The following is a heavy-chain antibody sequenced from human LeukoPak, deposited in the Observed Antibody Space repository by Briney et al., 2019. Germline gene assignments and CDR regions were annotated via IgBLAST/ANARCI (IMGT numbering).Heavy chain of an antibody. CDR2: ISSSSSYI. J-gene: IGHJ4*02. V-gene: IGHV3-21*01. CDR3: ARVAKYYYGSETYYFFEH. D-gene: IGHD3-10*01. CDR1: GFTISSFS. Sequence: GGSLRLSCAASGFTISSFSMSWVRQAPGKGLEWASSISSSSSYIYYADSVKGRFTISRDNAKNSLYLQMNSLRVEDTAVYYCARVAKYYYGSETYYFFEHWGQGTPVTASS.